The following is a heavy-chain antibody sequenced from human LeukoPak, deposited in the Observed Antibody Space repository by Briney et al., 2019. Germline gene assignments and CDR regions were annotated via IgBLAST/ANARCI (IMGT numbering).Heavy chain of an antibody. J-gene: IGHJ3*02. CDR1: GYTFTSYD. V-gene: IGHV1-8*01. Sequence: GASVKVSCKASGYTFTSYDINWVRQATGQGLEWMGWMNPNSGNTGYAQKFQGRVTMTRNTSISTAYMERSSLRSEDTAVYYCARVGRYALHAFDIWGQGTMVTVSS. CDR3: ARVGRYALHAFDI. D-gene: IGHD2-2*01. CDR2: MNPNSGNT.